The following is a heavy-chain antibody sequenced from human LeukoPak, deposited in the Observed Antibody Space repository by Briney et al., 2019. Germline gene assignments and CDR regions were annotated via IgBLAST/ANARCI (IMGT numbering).Heavy chain of an antibody. CDR1: GGSITNYY. J-gene: IGHJ4*02. V-gene: IGHV4-4*07. D-gene: IGHD3-9*01. Sequence: SETLSLTCSVSGGSITNYYWSWIRQPAGKGLEWIGRFYSGGTTYYNPPLRSRVSLSGDESKNQLSLKMYSVTAADTAVYYCVRDEGLTGYPDYWGQGTLVTVSS. CDR2: FYSGGTT. CDR3: VRDEGLTGYPDY.